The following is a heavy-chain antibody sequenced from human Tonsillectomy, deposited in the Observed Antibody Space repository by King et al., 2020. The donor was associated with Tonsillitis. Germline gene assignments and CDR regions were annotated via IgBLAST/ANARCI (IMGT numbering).Heavy chain of an antibody. CDR3: AKDHPSCGWPTFEA. CDR1: GFASSRFA. CDR2: INNGGNP. D-gene: IGHD6-19*01. V-gene: IGHV3-23*04. J-gene: IGHJ4*02. Sequence: VQLVESGGDLVQPGESLRLACAASGFASSRFAMNWVRQAPGKGLEWVASINNGGNPYYADSVRGRFYVSRDSSSKTVYLQMNNLRGEDTGLYYCAKDHPSCGWPTFEAWGQGTLVTVSS.